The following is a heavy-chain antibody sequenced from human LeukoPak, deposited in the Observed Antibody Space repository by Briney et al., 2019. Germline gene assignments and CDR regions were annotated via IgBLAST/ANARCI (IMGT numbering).Heavy chain of an antibody. Sequence: ETLSLTCAVSGGSISSSNWWSWVRQAPGKGLEWVANIKQDGSEKYYVDSVKGRFTISRDNAKNSLYLQMNSLRAEDTAVYYCARAEAMGATLTCWGQGTLVTVSS. CDR2: IKQDGSEK. CDR3: ARAEAMGATLTC. D-gene: IGHD1-26*01. CDR1: GGSISSSNW. J-gene: IGHJ4*02. V-gene: IGHV3-7*01.